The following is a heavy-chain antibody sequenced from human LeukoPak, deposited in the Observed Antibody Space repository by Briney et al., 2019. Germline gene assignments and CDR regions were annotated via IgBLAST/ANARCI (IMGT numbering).Heavy chain of an antibody. V-gene: IGHV1-69*05. CDR1: GGTFSSYA. CDR3: ARSSSSYASLFQH. Sequence: SVKVSCKASGGTFSSYAISWVRQAPGQGLEWMGGIIPIFGTATYAQKSQGRVTITTAESTSTAYMDLSSLRSQDPAVYYCARSSSSYASLFQHWGQGTLVTVSS. J-gene: IGHJ1*01. CDR2: IIPIFGTA. D-gene: IGHD6-13*01.